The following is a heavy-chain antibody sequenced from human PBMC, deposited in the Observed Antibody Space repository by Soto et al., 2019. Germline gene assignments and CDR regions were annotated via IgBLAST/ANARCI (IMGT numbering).Heavy chain of an antibody. CDR3: TRDRYQLLSGMDV. Sequence: QVQLVQSGAELKKPGASVKVSCKASGYTFSTYGVSWVRQVPGQGLEWMGWSSGFSSDTHYAQNFQGRVTMTTDTLTTSAYMELRGLTSDDTATYYCTRDRYQLLSGMDVWGQGTTVTVSS. J-gene: IGHJ6*02. CDR2: SSGFSSDT. CDR1: GYTFSTYG. V-gene: IGHV1-18*04. D-gene: IGHD2-2*01.